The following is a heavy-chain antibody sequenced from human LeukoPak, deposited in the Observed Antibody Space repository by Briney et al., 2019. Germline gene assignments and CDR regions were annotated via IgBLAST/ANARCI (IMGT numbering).Heavy chain of an antibody. CDR1: GFTFSSYW. D-gene: IGHD5-24*01. V-gene: IGHV3-74*01. J-gene: IGHJ4*02. CDR2: INTGGSTT. CDR3: SRDLRGRDDY. Sequence: GGSLRLSCAASGFTFSSYWMHWVRQAPGKGLEWVSRINTGGSTTDYADSVQGRFTISRDNAKNTLYLQMNSLRAEDTAVYYCSRDLRGRDDYWGQGMLVIVSS.